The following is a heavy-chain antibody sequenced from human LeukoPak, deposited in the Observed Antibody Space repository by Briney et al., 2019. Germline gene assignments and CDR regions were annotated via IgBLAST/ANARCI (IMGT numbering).Heavy chain of an antibody. D-gene: IGHD3-10*01. V-gene: IGHV3-23*01. J-gene: IGHJ4*02. Sequence: PGGSLRLSCAASGFTFNSYAMTWVRQAPGKGLEWVSGISGRGDSTYYADSVKGRFTISRDNSKSMVYMQMNSLTAEDTALYYCAKTYYYGSGTFSFDHWGQGTQVTVSS. CDR1: GFTFNSYA. CDR3: AKTYYYGSGTFSFDH. CDR2: ISGRGDST.